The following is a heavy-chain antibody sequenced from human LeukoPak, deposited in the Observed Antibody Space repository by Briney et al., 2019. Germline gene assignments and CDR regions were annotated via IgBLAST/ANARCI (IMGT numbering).Heavy chain of an antibody. CDR1: GYTFINYG. CDR2: ISAYTGNT. J-gene: IGHJ4*02. Sequence: APVKVSCKASGYTFINYGISWVRQAPGQGLEWMGWISAYTGNTNYAQKFQGRVTMTTDTSASTAYMELRSLRSDDTAVFYCVRGRRAATILGGLDYWGQGTLVIVSS. D-gene: IGHD5-12*01. CDR3: VRGRRAATILGGLDY. V-gene: IGHV1-18*01.